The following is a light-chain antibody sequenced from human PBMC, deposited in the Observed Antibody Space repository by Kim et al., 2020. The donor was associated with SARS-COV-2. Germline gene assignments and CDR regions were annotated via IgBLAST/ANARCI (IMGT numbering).Light chain of an antibody. CDR2: AAS. Sequence: SLGDRFTNACGESQVIRNALGFHQQKPGKAPKRLIYAASSLLSGVPSMFCGRGSGTEFTLTISSLQPEDFATYYCLQHNTYPRTFGQGTKVDIK. CDR3: LQHNTYPRT. CDR1: QVIRNA. V-gene: IGKV1-17*01. J-gene: IGKJ1*01.